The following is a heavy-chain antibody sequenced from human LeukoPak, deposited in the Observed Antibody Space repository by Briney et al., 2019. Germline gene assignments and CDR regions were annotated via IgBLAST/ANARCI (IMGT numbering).Heavy chain of an antibody. CDR1: GGSISSSSYY. CDR3: ARHKSEGDLSLYRPIDY. V-gene: IGHV4-39*01. J-gene: IGHJ4*02. Sequence: SSETLSLTCTVSGGSISSSSYYWGWIRQPPGKGLEWIGSIYYSGSTYYNPSLKSRVTISVDTSKNQFSLKLNAVTAAGTAVYYCARHKSEGDLSLYRPIDYWGQGTLVTVSS. D-gene: IGHD3-16*02. CDR2: IYYSGST.